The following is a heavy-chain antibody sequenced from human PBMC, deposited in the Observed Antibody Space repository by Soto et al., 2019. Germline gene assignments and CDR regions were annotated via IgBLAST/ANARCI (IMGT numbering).Heavy chain of an antibody. D-gene: IGHD4-17*01. J-gene: IGHJ5*02. V-gene: IGHV4-59*12. CDR1: DCSISNFY. CDR2: IHRTVGA. Sequence: SETMSVTCTFSDCSISNFYWSWLRPPPGKGLEWIGYIHRTVGASYDPSLKSRVTLSLDTSKSQVSLTLTSVTAADTAVYYCARESPGLVPPNWYDPWGQGTLVNVS. CDR3: ARESPGLVPPNWYDP.